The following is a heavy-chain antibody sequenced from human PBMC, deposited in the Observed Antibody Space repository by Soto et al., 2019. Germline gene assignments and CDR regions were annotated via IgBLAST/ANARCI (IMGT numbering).Heavy chain of an antibody. CDR3: ALIRDEDCSGGTCYYYSDY. J-gene: IGHJ4*02. CDR1: GFSLSNARMG. V-gene: IGHV2-26*01. Sequence: QVTLKESGPVLVKPTETLTLTCTVSGFSLSNARMGVSWIRQPPGKALEWLAHIFSNDEKSYSPSLKSRLTISKATPKRQVVLTMTNMDPVDTATHYRALIRDEDCSGGTCYYYSDYWGQGTLFTVSS. D-gene: IGHD2-15*01. CDR2: IFSNDEK.